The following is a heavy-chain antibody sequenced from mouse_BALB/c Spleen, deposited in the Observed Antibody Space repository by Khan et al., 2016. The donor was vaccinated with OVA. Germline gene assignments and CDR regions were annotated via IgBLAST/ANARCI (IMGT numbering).Heavy chain of an antibody. CDR3: ASHDHGYFDA. CDR2: INTYTGEP. Sequence: QIQLVQSGPELKKPGETVKISCKASGYTFTNYGMNWVKQASGKGLKWMGWINTYTGEPTYADDFKGRFAFSLETSASTAYLQINNLKNEDTATYEWASHDHGYFDAWGDGTTVTVSS. CDR1: GYTFTNYG. J-gene: IGHJ1*01. D-gene: IGHD2-12*01. V-gene: IGHV9-3-1*01.